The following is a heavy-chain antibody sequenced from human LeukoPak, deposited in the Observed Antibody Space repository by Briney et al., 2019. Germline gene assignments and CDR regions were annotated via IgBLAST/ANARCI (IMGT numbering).Heavy chain of an antibody. Sequence: PGGSLRLSCAAPGFTFSNYMSWVRQAPGKGLEWVSVIYDSGTTYYADSVKGRFLIFRDTSKNTVDLQMNSLRVEDTAVYYCAGRRSSGWYAYWGQGTLVTVSS. CDR1: GFTFSNY. D-gene: IGHD6-19*01. CDR2: IYDSGTT. J-gene: IGHJ4*02. CDR3: AGRRSSGWYAY. V-gene: IGHV3-53*01.